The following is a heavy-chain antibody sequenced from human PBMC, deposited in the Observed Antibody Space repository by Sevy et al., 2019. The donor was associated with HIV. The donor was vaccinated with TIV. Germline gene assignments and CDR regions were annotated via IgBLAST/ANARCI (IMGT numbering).Heavy chain of an antibody. CDR1: GFTFSSYE. CDR3: ARDLPPSTTTVAHFDY. J-gene: IGHJ4*02. D-gene: IGHD4-17*01. V-gene: IGHV3-48*03. CDR2: ITNSGSAK. Sequence: GGSLRLSCAASGFTFSSYEMNWVRQAPGKGLEWVSYITNSGSAKYYSDSVKGRFTISRDNTKNSLYLQMNSSRAEDTAFYYCARDLPPSTTTVAHFDYWGRGTLVTVSS.